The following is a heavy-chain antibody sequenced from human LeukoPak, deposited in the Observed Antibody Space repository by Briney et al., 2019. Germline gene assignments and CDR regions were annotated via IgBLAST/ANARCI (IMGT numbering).Heavy chain of an antibody. J-gene: IGHJ3*02. CDR3: AKDYDFRGGAHDPFDI. V-gene: IGHV3-30*02. CDR2: IRYDGSNK. CDR1: GFTFSSYG. D-gene: IGHD3-3*01. Sequence: PGGSLRLSCAASGFTFSSYGMHWVRQAPGKGLEWVAFIRYDGSNKYYADSVKGRFTISRDNSKSTLYLQMNSLRAEDTAVYYCAKDYDFRGGAHDPFDIWGQGTMVTVSS.